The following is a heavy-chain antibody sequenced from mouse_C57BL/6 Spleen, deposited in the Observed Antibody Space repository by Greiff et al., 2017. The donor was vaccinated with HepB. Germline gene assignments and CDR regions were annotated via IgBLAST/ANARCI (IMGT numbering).Heavy chain of an antibody. CDR3: VREEDYSNSFAY. V-gene: IGHV10-3*01. J-gene: IGHJ3*01. D-gene: IGHD2-5*01. CDR2: IRSKSSNYAT. CDR1: GFTFNTYA. Sequence: DVHLVESGGGLVQPKGSLKLSCAASGFTFNTYAMHWVRQAPGKGLEWVARIRSKSSNYATYYADSVKDRFTISRDDSQSMLYLQMNNLKTEDTAMYYCVREEDYSNSFAYWGQGTLVTVSA.